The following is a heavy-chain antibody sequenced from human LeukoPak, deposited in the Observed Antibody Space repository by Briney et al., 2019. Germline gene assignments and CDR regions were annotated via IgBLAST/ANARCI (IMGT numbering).Heavy chain of an antibody. Sequence: GGSLRLSCAASGFTFSDYQMNWVRQTPGKGLEGISYITNNGNTIYYGDSVQGRFTISRDNAKHSLYLQMNSLSAEDTAVYYCASEIKYGSSWYAAFGIWGQGTMVTVSS. D-gene: IGHD6-13*01. V-gene: IGHV3-48*03. J-gene: IGHJ3*02. CDR1: GFTFSDYQ. CDR3: ASEIKYGSSWYAAFGI. CDR2: ITNNGNTI.